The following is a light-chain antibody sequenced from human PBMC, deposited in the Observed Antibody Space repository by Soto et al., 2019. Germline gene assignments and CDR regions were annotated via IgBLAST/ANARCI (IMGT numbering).Light chain of an antibody. J-gene: IGKJ1*01. CDR1: QSISNY. CDR2: DAS. CDR3: HQRQSWPRT. Sequence: EIVMTQSPATLSVSPGERATLSCRASQSISNYLAWYQQKPGQAPRLLIYDASNRAAGIPARFSGSGSGTDFTLTISDVEPEDFAVYYCHQRQSWPRTFGQGTKVDIK. V-gene: IGKV3-11*01.